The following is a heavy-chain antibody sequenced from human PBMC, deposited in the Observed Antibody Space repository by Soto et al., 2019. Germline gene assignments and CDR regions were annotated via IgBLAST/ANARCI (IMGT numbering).Heavy chain of an antibody. CDR1: GFTFSSYW. J-gene: IGHJ4*02. CDR3: TTVFDF. V-gene: IGHV3-74*01. Sequence: GVLRLSRAASGFTFSSYWMHWVRQAPGKGLVWVSRIDSEGSSTSYADSVKGRFTISRDNVKNTLFLQMNSLRAEDTAVYYCTTVFDFWGQGALVTVSS. CDR2: IDSEGSST.